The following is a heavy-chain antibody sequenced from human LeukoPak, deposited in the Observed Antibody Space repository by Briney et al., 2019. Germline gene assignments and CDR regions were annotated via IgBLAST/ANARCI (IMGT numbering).Heavy chain of an antibody. D-gene: IGHD2-2*01. CDR1: GGSISSYY. V-gene: IGHV4-59*01. CDR2: IYYSGST. Sequence: SETLSLTCTVSGGSISSYYWSWIRQPPGKGLKGIGYIYYSGSTNYNPSLKSRVTISVDTSKNQFSLKLSSVTAADTAVYYCARDGRYCSSTSCPSWFDPWGQGTLVTVSS. CDR3: ARDGRYCSSTSCPSWFDP. J-gene: IGHJ5*02.